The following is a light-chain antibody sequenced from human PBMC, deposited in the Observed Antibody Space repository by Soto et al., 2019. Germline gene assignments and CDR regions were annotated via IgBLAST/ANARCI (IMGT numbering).Light chain of an antibody. CDR1: GSDVGGYNY. CDR3: SSYAGSNNLYV. V-gene: IGLV2-11*01. Sequence: QSALTQPHSVSGSPGQSVAISCTGTGSDVGGYNYVSWYQQHPGKAPKLIIYDVNKRPSGVPDRFSGSKSGNTASLTISGLQSEDEADYYCSSYAGSNNLYVFGTGTKVTVL. CDR2: DVN. J-gene: IGLJ1*01.